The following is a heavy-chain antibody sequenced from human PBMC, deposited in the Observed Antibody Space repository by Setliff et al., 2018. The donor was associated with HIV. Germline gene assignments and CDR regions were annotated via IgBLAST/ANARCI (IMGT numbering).Heavy chain of an antibody. D-gene: IGHD3-10*01. V-gene: IGHV4-39*01. CDR2: IHYSGST. J-gene: IGHJ4*02. CDR3: ASGGLFFGELYFDY. Sequence: SETLSLTCTVSGGSISSSSYYWGWIRQPPGRGLEWIGSIHYSGSTYYNPSLKSRVTISVDTSKNQLSLKLSSVTAADTAVYYCASGGLFFGELYFDYWGQGTLVTVSS. CDR1: GGSISSSSYY.